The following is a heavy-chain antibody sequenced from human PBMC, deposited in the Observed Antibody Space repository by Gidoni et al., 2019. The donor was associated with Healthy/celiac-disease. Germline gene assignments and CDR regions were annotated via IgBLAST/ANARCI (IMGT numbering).Heavy chain of an antibody. CDR3: ARGIIAAAGISLWFDP. J-gene: IGHJ5*02. CDR1: GGSFSGYY. CDR2: INHSGIN. V-gene: IGHV4-34*01. Sequence: QVQLQQWGAGLLKPSETLSLTCAVYGGSFSGYYWSWIRQPPGKGLEWIGEINHSGINNYNPSLKSRVTISVDTSKNQFSLKLSSVTAADTAVYYCARGIIAAAGISLWFDPWGQGTLVTVSS. D-gene: IGHD6-13*01.